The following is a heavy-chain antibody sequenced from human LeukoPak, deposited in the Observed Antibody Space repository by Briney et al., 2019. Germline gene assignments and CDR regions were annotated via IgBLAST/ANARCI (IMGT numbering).Heavy chain of an antibody. D-gene: IGHD3-22*01. CDR2: ITSDGGSI. V-gene: IGHV3-64*04. CDR1: RFTFSNFN. Sequence: GGSLRLSCSASRFTFSNFNMHWVRQAPGKGLQFVSGITSDGGSIYYADSVKGRLTISRDNAKNSLYLQMNSLRAEDTAVYYCARDRGIRYDSSGYYLWGQGTLVTVSS. CDR3: ARDRGIRYDSSGYYL. J-gene: IGHJ5*02.